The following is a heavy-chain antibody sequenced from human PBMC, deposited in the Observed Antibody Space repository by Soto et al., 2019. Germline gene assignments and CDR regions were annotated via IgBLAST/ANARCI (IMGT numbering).Heavy chain of an antibody. V-gene: IGHV4-59*01. CDR3: ARDDHMGDYYYGMDV. J-gene: IGHJ6*02. CDR2: IYYSGST. Sequence: SETLSLTCTVSGGSISSYYWSWIRQPPGKGLEWIGYIYYSGSTNYNPSLKSRVTISVDTSKNQFSLKLSSVTAADTAVYYCARDDHMGDYYYGMDVWGQGTTVTVSS. CDR1: GGSISSYY.